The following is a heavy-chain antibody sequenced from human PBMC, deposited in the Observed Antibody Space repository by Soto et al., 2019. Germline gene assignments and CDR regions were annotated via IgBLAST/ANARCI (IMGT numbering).Heavy chain of an antibody. CDR3: ARVGTAMVFDY. V-gene: IGHV3-21*01. CDR1: GFTFSSYT. Sequence: EVPLVESGGGLVKPGGSLRLSCAASGFTFSSYTMTWVRQAPGKGLEWVSSIDTSSTYIYDADSVKGRFTISRDNAKNSVYLQMNSMRAEDTAVYYCARVGTAMVFDYWGQGTLLTVSS. CDR2: IDTSSTYI. D-gene: IGHD5-18*01. J-gene: IGHJ4*02.